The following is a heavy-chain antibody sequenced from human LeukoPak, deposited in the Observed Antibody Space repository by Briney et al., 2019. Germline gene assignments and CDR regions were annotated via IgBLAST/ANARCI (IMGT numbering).Heavy chain of an antibody. CDR3: ARDEGALWFGELIY. CDR2: IIPILGIA. Sequence: SLKVSCKASGYTFTGYYIHWVRQAPGQGLEWMGRIIPILGIANYAQKFQGRVTITADKSTSTAYMELSSLRSEDTAVYYCARDEGALWFGELIYWGQGTLVTVSS. V-gene: IGHV1-69*04. D-gene: IGHD3-10*01. J-gene: IGHJ4*02. CDR1: GYTFTGYY.